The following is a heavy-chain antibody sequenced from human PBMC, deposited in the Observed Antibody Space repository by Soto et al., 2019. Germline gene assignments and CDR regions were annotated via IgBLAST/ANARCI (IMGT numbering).Heavy chain of an antibody. D-gene: IGHD6-19*01. CDR1: GFSLSTSGVG. V-gene: IGHV2-5*02. J-gene: IGHJ4*02. CDR2: IYWVDDK. CDR3: AHRGPYSSGWYFDY. Sequence: QITLKESGPTLVKPTQTLTLTCTFSGFSLSTSGVGVGWIRQPPGKALGWLALIYWVDDKRYSPSLKSRLTITKDTSKNQVVLTMTHMDPVDTATYSCAHRGPYSSGWYFDYWGQGTLVTVSS.